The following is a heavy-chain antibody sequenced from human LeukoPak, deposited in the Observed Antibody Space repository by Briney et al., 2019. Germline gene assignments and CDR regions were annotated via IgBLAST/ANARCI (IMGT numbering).Heavy chain of an antibody. CDR3: AKDRYYYGSGTYPLDY. CDR2: ISYDGNNK. Sequence: GGTLRLSCAASGITFSSFGMHWARQAPRKGLEWLAVISYDGNNKYYADSVKGRFTISRDNSKNTVYLQMNSLRAEDTAVYYCAKDRYYYGSGTYPLDYWGQGTLVTVSS. J-gene: IGHJ4*02. D-gene: IGHD3-10*01. V-gene: IGHV3-30*18. CDR1: GITFSSFG.